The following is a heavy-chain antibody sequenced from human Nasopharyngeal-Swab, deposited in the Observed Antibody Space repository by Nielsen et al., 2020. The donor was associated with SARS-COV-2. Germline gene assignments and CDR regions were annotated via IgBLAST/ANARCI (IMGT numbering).Heavy chain of an antibody. D-gene: IGHD4-17*01. Sequence: SETLSLTCAVYGGSFSGYYWSWIRQPPGKGLEWIGEINHSGSTNYNPSLKSRVTISVDTSKNQFSLKLSSVTAADTAVYYCARGTTVTTFFDYSGMDVWGQGTTVTVSS. V-gene: IGHV4-34*01. CDR2: INHSGST. CDR1: GGSFSGYY. J-gene: IGHJ6*02. CDR3: ARGTTVTTFFDYSGMDV.